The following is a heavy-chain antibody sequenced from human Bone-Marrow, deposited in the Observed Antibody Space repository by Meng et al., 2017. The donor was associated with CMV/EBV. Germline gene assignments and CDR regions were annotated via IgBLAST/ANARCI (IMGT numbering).Heavy chain of an antibody. CDR1: Y. J-gene: IGHJ5*02. D-gene: IGHD3-22*01. V-gene: IGHV1-46*01. Sequence: YMHWVRQAPGQGLEWMGIINPSGGSTSYAQKFQGRVTMTRDTSTSTVYMELSSLRSEDTAVYYCARARPERWYHYDSSGYWEPGWFDPWGQGTLVTVSS. CDR3: ARARPERWYHYDSSGYWEPGWFDP. CDR2: INPSGGST.